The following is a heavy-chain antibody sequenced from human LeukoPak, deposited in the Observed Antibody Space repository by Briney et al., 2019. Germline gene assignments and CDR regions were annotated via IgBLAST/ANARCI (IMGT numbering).Heavy chain of an antibody. CDR3: ARRGLGTTQRYFEY. CDR1: GYTFTDYD. Sequence: ASVKVSCKASGYTFTDYDITWVRQAPGQGLEWMGWISAYNGHTNYAQKLQGRITVTTDTSTSTTYMELRSLRSDDTAVYYCARRGLGTTQRYFEYWGQRTLVIVSS. J-gene: IGHJ4*02. V-gene: IGHV1-18*01. CDR2: ISAYNGHT. D-gene: IGHD1-7*01.